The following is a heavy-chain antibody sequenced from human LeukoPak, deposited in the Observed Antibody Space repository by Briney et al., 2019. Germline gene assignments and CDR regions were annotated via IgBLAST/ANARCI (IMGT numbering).Heavy chain of an antibody. J-gene: IGHJ4*02. CDR2: ISDSGSST. Sequence: GGSLRLSCAASGFTFSSYAMHWVRQAPGKGLEWVSAISDSGSSTYYADSVKGRFTISRDNSKNTLYLQMNSLRAEDTAVYYCAKFGDSGIYSDYFDYWGQGTLVTVSS. D-gene: IGHD1-26*01. V-gene: IGHV3-23*01. CDR1: GFTFSSYA. CDR3: AKFGDSGIYSDYFDY.